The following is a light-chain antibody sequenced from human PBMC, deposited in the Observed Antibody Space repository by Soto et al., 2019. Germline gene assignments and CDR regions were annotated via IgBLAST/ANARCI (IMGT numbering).Light chain of an antibody. Sequence: VMTQSPSTLSVSPGERVTLSCRAGQTIYSNVAWYQQRPGQAPRLLIYRASTRATGVPARFSGSGSGTEFTLTISGLQSEDFALYYCQQYQNLWTFGQGTKVHIK. V-gene: IGKV3-15*01. J-gene: IGKJ1*01. CDR1: QTIYSN. CDR3: QQYQNLWT. CDR2: RAS.